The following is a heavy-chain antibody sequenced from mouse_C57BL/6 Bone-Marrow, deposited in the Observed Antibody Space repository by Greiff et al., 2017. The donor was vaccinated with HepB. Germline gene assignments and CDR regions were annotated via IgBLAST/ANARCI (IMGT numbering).Heavy chain of an antibody. V-gene: IGHV1-18*01. Sequence: VQLQQSGPELVKPGASVKIPCKASGYTFTDYNMDWVKQSHGKSLEWIGDINPNNGGTIYNHKFKGKATLTVDKSSSTAYMELRSLTSEDTAVYYCARRATTVVAEGFAYWGRGTLVTVSA. J-gene: IGHJ3*01. D-gene: IGHD1-1*01. CDR1: GYTFTDYN. CDR3: ARRATTVVAEGFAY. CDR2: INPNNGGT.